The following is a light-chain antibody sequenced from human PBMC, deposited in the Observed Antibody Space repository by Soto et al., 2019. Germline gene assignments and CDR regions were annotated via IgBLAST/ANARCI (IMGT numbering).Light chain of an antibody. CDR3: TSYAGSNIWV. CDR1: SSDVGAYNY. J-gene: IGLJ3*02. V-gene: IGLV2-8*01. CDR2: EVT. Sequence: QSALTQPPSASGSPGQSVTISCTGTSSDVGAYNYVSWYQQYPGKAPKLMIYEVTKRPSGVPDRFSCSKSDNTASLTVSGLQPEDEADYYCTSYAGSNIWVFGGGTKLTVL.